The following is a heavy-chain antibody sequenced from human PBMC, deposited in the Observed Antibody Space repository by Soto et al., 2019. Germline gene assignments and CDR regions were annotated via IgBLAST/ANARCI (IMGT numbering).Heavy chain of an antibody. CDR2: IYYSGST. Sequence: PSETLSLTCTVSGASISSGGHYWTWIRQHPGKGLEWIGSIYYSGSTYYSPSLKSRVTISIDTSNNQVSLKLSSVTAADTAVYYCARDLLVTAIRPGAFDTWGQGTMVT. J-gene: IGHJ3*02. D-gene: IGHD2-21*02. CDR3: ARDLLVTAIRPGAFDT. V-gene: IGHV4-31*03. CDR1: GASISSGGHY.